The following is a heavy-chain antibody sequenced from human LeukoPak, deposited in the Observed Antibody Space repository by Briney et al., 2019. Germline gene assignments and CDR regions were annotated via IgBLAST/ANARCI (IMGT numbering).Heavy chain of an antibody. V-gene: IGHV4-31*03. J-gene: IGHJ4*02. CDR2: IYYSGST. D-gene: IGHD5-12*01. CDR3: ATYYIVATTFDY. CDR1: GGSISSGGYY. Sequence: SETLSLTCTVFGGSISSGGYYWSWIRQHPGKGLEWIGYIYYSGSTYYNPSLKSRVTISVDTSKNQFSLKLSSVTAADTAVYYCATYYIVATTFDYWGQGTLVTVSS.